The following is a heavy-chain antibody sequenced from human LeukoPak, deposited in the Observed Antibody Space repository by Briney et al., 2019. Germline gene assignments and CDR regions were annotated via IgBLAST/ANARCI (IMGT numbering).Heavy chain of an antibody. CDR1: GGSISSGSYY. V-gene: IGHV4-61*02. CDR2: IYTSGST. J-gene: IGHJ4*02. Sequence: PSQTLSLTCTVSGGSISSGSYYWSWIRQPAGKGLEWIGRIYTSGSTNYNPSLKSRVTISIDTSKNQFSLNMTSVTAADTAVYYCARDPSYSYGFIYNYWGQGTLVTVSS. D-gene: IGHD5-18*01. CDR3: ARDPSYSYGFIYNY.